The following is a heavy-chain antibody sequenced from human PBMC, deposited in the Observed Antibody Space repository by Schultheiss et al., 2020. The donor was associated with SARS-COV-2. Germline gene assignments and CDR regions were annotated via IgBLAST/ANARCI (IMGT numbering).Heavy chain of an antibody. CDR1: GFTFDDYA. CDR3: ARSPYSSSSCGDY. V-gene: IGHV3-9*01. Sequence: GGSLRLSCAASGFTFDDYAMHWVRQAPGKGLVWVSGISWNSGSIGYADSVKGRFTISRDNAKNSLYLQMNSLRAEDTAVYYCARSPYSSSSCGDYWGQGTLVTVSS. D-gene: IGHD6-6*01. J-gene: IGHJ4*02. CDR2: ISWNSGSI.